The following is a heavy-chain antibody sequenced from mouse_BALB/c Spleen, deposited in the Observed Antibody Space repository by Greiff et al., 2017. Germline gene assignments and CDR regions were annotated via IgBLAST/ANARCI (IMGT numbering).Heavy chain of an antibody. J-gene: IGHJ3*01. V-gene: IGHV5-17*02. CDR2: ISSGSSTI. CDR3: ARETEGFAY. CDR1: GFTFSSFG. Sequence: DVHLVESGGGLVQPGGSRKLSCAASGFTFSSFGMHWVRQAPEKGLEWVAYISSGSSTIYYADTVKGRFTISRDNPKNTLFLQMTSLRSEDTAMYYCARETEGFAYWGQGTLVTVSA.